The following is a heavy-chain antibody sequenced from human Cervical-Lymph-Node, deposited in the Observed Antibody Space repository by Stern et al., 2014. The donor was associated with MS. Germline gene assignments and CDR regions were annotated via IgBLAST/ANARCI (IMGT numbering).Heavy chain of an antibody. V-gene: IGHV4-59*01. Sequence: QVQLQESGPGLVKPSETLSLTCTVSGGSISSYYWSWIRQPPGKGLELIGYIYYSGSTNYNPSLKSRVTISVDTSKNQFSLKLSSVTAADTAVYFCARGYSSSWYWFDSWGQGTQVTVSS. J-gene: IGHJ5*01. CDR2: IYYSGST. CDR1: GGSISSYY. CDR3: ARGYSSSWYWFDS. D-gene: IGHD6-13*01.